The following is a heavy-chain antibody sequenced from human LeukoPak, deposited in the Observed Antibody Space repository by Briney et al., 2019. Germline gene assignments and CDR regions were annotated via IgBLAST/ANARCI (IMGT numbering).Heavy chain of an antibody. CDR2: ISTNGGST. D-gene: IGHD3-10*01. CDR1: GFAFRTYA. Sequence: GGSLRLSCSASGFAFRTYAMHWVRQAPGKGLEYVSAISTNGGSTYYADSVKGRFTISRDNSRNMVYLQMSSLRVEDTAVYYCVKDTRSMARGAYSDAFDVWGQGTMVTVSS. J-gene: IGHJ3*01. V-gene: IGHV3-64D*06. CDR3: VKDTRSMARGAYSDAFDV.